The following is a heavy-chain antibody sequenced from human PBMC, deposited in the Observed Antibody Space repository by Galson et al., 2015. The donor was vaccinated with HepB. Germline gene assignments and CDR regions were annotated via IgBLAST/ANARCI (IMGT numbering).Heavy chain of an antibody. J-gene: IGHJ3*02. D-gene: IGHD2-2*01. V-gene: IGHV5-51*01. CDR3: ARQGVSVVIPVGIGAFDI. Sequence: QSGAEVKKPGESLKISCQGSRHSFTNYWIGWVRQKPGKGLEWMGIIYPGDSDTRYSPSFQGQVTISADKSTSTAYLQWSSLEASDSAIHYCARQGVSVVIPVGIGAFDIWGQGTMVTVST. CDR1: RHSFTNYW. CDR2: IYPGDSDT.